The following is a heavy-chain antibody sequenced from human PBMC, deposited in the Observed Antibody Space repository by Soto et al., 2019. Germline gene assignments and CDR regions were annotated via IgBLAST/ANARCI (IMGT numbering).Heavy chain of an antibody. J-gene: IGHJ3*02. CDR3: ASPTGLGASSSGWYREPFGI. Sequence: QVPLVQSGAEMKKPGSSVKVSCKASGGTFSSYGISWLRQAPGQGLEWMGGIIPVFDTRNYAQKFQGRVTITADASTGTAYMELSSLPSDDTAMYYCASPTGLGASSSGWYREPFGIWGRGTMVTLSS. V-gene: IGHV1-69*01. CDR1: GGTFSSYG. CDR2: IIPVFDTR. D-gene: IGHD6-19*01.